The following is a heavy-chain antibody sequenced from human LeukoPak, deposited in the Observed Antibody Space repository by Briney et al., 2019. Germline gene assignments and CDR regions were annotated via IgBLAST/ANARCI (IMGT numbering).Heavy chain of an antibody. Sequence: PGGSLRLSCAASGFTFSSYWMSWVRQAPGKGLEWVSSISSSSSYIYYADSVKGRFTISRDNAKNSLYLQMNSPRAEDTAVYYCASPYSSRWYELCYWGQGTLVTVSS. J-gene: IGHJ4*02. CDR1: GFTFSSYW. V-gene: IGHV3-21*01. CDR3: ASPYSSRWYELCY. CDR2: ISSSSSYI. D-gene: IGHD6-13*01.